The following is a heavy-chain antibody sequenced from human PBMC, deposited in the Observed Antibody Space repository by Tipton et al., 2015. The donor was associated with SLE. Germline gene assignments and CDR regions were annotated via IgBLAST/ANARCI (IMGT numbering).Heavy chain of an antibody. CDR1: GGSFSGYY. V-gene: IGHV4-59*10. D-gene: IGHD4-23*01. J-gene: IGHJ3*02. CDR3: AGSMVTRGVGAFEI. Sequence: TLSLTCAVYGGSFSGYYWSWIRQPAGKGLEWIGRIYTFGITNYNPSLNSRVTISGDTSKNQISLNPRSVSAADTAVYFCAGSMVTRGVGAFEIWGQGTLVSVSS. CDR2: IYTFGIT.